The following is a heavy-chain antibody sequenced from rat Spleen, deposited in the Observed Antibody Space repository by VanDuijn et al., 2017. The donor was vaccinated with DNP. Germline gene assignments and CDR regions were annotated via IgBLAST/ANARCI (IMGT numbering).Heavy chain of an antibody. V-gene: IGHV3-1*01. CDR1: GYSITSNY. D-gene: IGHD1-1*01. CDR2: ISYSGYT. J-gene: IGHJ2*01. CDR3: ARWVRYFDY. Sequence: EVQLQESGPGLVKPSQSLSLTCSVTGYSITSNYWAWIRKFPGNKMEWMGYISYSGYTGYNPSLKSRISIARDTSKNQFFLHLNSVTTEDTATYYCARWVRYFDYWGHGVMVTVSS.